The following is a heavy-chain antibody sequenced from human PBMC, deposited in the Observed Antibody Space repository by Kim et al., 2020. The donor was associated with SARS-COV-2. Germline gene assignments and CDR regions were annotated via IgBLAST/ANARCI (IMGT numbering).Heavy chain of an antibody. J-gene: IGHJ4*02. CDR1: GFTFSNYG. CDR3: ANPRQPDY. CDR2: ISGSGDTT. D-gene: IGHD6-13*01. V-gene: IGHV3-23*01. Sequence: GGSLRLYCVASGFTFSNYGMSWVRQAPGKGLEWVSGISGSGDTTTYADSVKGRFTISRDNSKNTLYLQMSSLRAEDTAIYYCANPRQPDYWGQGTLFTVS.